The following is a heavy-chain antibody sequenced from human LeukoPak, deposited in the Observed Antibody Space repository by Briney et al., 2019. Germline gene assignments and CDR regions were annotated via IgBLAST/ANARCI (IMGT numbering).Heavy chain of an antibody. CDR3: VRDKGDDVGHT. CDR2: MYSGGTT. J-gene: IGHJ5*02. D-gene: IGHD3-16*01. Sequence: GGSLRLSCAASGVIASSNYMSWVRQAPGKGLEWVSVMYSGGTTFHADSVKGRFTISRDNSKNTLYLQMNRLRAEDTAVYYCVRDKGDDVGHTWGQGTPVTVSS. CDR1: GVIASSNY. V-gene: IGHV3-66*01.